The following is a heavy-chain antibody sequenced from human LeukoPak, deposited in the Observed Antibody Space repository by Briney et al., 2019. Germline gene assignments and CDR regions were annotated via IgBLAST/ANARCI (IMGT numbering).Heavy chain of an antibody. D-gene: IGHD3-22*01. V-gene: IGHV3-7*01. CDR1: GLTFSAYW. CDR2: IKQDGSEK. CDR3: ARFYYYDSSGYSSNFDY. Sequence: PGGSLRLSCAASGLTFSAYWMTWVRQAPGKGLEWVANIKQDGSEKYYVDSVRGRFTISRDNAKNSLYLQMNSLRVEDTAIYFCARFYYYDSSGYSSNFDYWGQGTLVTVSS. J-gene: IGHJ4*02.